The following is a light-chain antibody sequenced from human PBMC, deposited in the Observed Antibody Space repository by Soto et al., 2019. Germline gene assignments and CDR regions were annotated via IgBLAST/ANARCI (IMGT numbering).Light chain of an antibody. CDR2: DAS. Sequence: EIVLTQSTVTLSLSTGERATLSCRASQSVSSYLAWYQQKPGQAPRLLIYDASNRATGIPARFSGSGSGTDFTLTISSLEPEDFAVYYCQQRLNWQVTFGQGTRLEIK. J-gene: IGKJ5*01. CDR1: QSVSSY. CDR3: QQRLNWQVT. V-gene: IGKV3-11*01.